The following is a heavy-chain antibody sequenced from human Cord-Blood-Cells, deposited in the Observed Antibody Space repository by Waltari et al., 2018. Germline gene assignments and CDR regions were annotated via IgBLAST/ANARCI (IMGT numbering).Heavy chain of an antibody. J-gene: IGHJ4*02. Sequence: DVQLLGSGVGFVQPRGSLRLSCSASGFTFSSYAISCVRQAPEKGLVWVSAISGSGGRKYDADSGKRRFTISRDNSKNTLYLQMNSLRDEETAVYYCAKDKGYGSGSYFDYWGQGTLVTVSS. CDR3: AKDKGYGSGSYFDY. CDR1: GFTFSSYA. CDR2: ISGSGGRK. V-gene: IGHV3-23*01. D-gene: IGHD3-10*01.